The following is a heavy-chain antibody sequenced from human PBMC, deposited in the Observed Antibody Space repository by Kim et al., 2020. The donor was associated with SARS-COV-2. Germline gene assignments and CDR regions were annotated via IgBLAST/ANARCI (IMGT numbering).Heavy chain of an antibody. D-gene: IGHD6-19*01. V-gene: IGHV4-39*01. CDR3: ARHSGAFDI. CDR1: GGSITDSLYY. Sequence: SETLSLTCTVSGGSITDSLYYWGWVRQAPGKGLEWIGSFYYSGGTYYNPSLTSLKSRVTISVDTSKNQFSLTVNSVTATDAALYFCARHSGAFDIWGQGTKVSVSS. CDR2: FYYSGGT. J-gene: IGHJ3*02.